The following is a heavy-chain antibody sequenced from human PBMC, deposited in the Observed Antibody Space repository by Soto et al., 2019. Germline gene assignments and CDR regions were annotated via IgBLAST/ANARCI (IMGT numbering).Heavy chain of an antibody. CDR1: GYTFTSYA. J-gene: IGHJ5*02. D-gene: IGHD6-13*01. CDR2: INAGNGNT. V-gene: IGHV1-3*01. Sequence: ASVKVSCKASGYTFTSYAMHWVRQAPGQRLEWMGWINAGNGNTKYSQKFQGRVTITRDTSASTAYMELSSLRSEDTAVYYCARARYSSSWYPPSNWFDPWGQGTLVTVSS. CDR3: ARARYSSSWYPPSNWFDP.